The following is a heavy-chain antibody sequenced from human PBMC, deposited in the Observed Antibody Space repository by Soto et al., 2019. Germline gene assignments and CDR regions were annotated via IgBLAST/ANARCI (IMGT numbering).Heavy chain of an antibody. CDR3: ARSRITMIVVAPGAFDI. CDR1: GFTFSSYS. J-gene: IGHJ3*02. CDR2: ISSSSSYI. D-gene: IGHD3-22*01. Sequence: PGGSLRLSCAASGFTFSSYSMNWVRQAPGKGLEWVSSISSSSSYIYYADSVKGPFTISRDNAKNSLYLQMNSLRAEDTAVYYCARSRITMIVVAPGAFDIWGQGTMVTVSS. V-gene: IGHV3-21*01.